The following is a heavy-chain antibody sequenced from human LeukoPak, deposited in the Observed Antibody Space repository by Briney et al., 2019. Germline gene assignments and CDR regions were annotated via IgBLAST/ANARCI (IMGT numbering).Heavy chain of an antibody. CDR1: GDSISSYY. V-gene: IGHV4-59*01. J-gene: IGHJ6*02. D-gene: IGHD6-6*01. CDR3: ARSAPTHNSSSWYWYYYYYYGMDV. CDR2: IYYSGST. Sequence: SETLSLTCPVSGDSISSYYWSWIRQPPGKGLEWIGYIYYSGSTNYNPSLKSRVTISVDTSKNQFSLKLSSVTAADTAVYYCARSAPTHNSSSWYWYYYYYYGMDVWGQGTTVTVSS.